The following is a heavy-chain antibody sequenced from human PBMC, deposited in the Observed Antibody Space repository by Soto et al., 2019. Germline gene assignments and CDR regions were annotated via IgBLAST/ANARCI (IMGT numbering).Heavy chain of an antibody. Sequence: GGSLRLSCSASGFIFSTYAMHWVRQAPGKGLEYVSAISGDGERTYYADSVKARFTISRDNAKNILFLHMSSLRSEDTAVYYCVKRWGSSSSALPDYWGQGTLVTVSS. V-gene: IGHV3-64D*08. CDR1: GFIFSTYA. D-gene: IGHD6-6*01. CDR3: VKRWGSSSSALPDY. J-gene: IGHJ4*02. CDR2: ISGDGERT.